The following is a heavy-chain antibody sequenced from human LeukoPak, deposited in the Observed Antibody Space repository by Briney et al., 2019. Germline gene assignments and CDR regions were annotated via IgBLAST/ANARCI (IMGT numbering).Heavy chain of an antibody. CDR2: IYSGGST. CDR3: ARGSRIAAVLDC. J-gene: IGHJ4*02. CDR1: GFTVSSNY. D-gene: IGHD6-13*01. V-gene: IGHV3-53*01. Sequence: GGSLRLSCAASGFTVSSNYMSWVRQAPGKGLVWLSVIYSGGSTYYADSVKGRFTISRDNSKNTVYLQVNSLRAEDTAVYYCARGSRIAAVLDCWGQGTLVTVSS.